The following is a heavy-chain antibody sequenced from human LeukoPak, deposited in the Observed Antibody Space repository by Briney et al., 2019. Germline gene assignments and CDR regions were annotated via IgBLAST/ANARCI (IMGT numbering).Heavy chain of an antibody. J-gene: IGHJ4*02. Sequence: ASVKVSCKASGGTFSSYAISWVRQAPGQGLEWMGGIIPIFGTANYAQKFQGRVTITTDESTSTAYMELSSLRSEDTAVYYCARGKGNTIFGVVTAYYFDYWGQGTLATVSS. CDR3: ARGKGNTIFGVVTAYYFDY. V-gene: IGHV1-69*05. CDR1: GGTFSSYA. D-gene: IGHD3-3*01. CDR2: IIPIFGTA.